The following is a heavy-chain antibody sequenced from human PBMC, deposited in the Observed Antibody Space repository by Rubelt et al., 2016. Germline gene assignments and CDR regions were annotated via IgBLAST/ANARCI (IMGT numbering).Heavy chain of an antibody. J-gene: IGHJ4*02. CDR1: GFTFSSYS. D-gene: IGHD2-15*01. CDR2: ISSSSSTI. CDR3: ARDRYCSGGSCYSEDLFDY. V-gene: IGHV3-48*02. Sequence: GGSLRLSCAASGFTFSSYSMNWVRQAPGKGLEWVSYISSSSSTIYYADSVKGRFTISRDNAKNSLYLQMNSLRDEDTAVYYCARDRYCSGGSCYSEDLFDYWGQGTLVTVSS.